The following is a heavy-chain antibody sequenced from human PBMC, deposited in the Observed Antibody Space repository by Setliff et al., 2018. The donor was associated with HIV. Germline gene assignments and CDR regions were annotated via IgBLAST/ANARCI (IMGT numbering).Heavy chain of an antibody. D-gene: IGHD3-10*01. CDR2: IWYDGNNK. V-gene: IGHV3-30*02. CDR3: AKELGGSGIDAFDI. Sequence: QPGGSLRLSCAASGFSFSSYGMHWVRQAPGKGLEWVAGIWYDGNNKYYEDSVKGRFTISRDNSKNKVHLQMNSLRVEDTAVYYCAKELGGSGIDAFDIWGQGTMVTVSS. CDR1: GFSFSSYG. J-gene: IGHJ3*02.